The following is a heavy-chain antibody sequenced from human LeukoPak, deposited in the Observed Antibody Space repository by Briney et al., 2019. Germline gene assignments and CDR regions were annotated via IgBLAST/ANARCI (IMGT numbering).Heavy chain of an antibody. D-gene: IGHD4-17*01. Sequence: GGSLRLSCAASGCTVSSNYMSWVRQAPGKGLEWVSVIYSGGSTYYADSERGRFTISRGNSKNTLYLQMNSLRAEDTAVYYCARDRNDYGDYYYYYIDVWGKGTTVTVSS. J-gene: IGHJ6*03. CDR3: ARDRNDYGDYYYYYIDV. CDR1: GCTVSSNY. V-gene: IGHV3-66*02. CDR2: IYSGGST.